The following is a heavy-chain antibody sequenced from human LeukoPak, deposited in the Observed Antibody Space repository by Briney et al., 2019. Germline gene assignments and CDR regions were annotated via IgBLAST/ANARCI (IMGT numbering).Heavy chain of an antibody. D-gene: IGHD6-13*01. CDR1: GFTFSNYS. J-gene: IGHJ4*01. Sequence: GGSLRLSCAASGFTFSNYSMNWVREAPGKGLEGVSYISRSSTTIYYADSVKGRFTISRDNAKKSLYLQMNSLRAEDTAVYYCANSPYSSSLLDYWGHGTLVTVFS. V-gene: IGHV3-48*01. CDR3: ANSPYSSSLLDY. CDR2: ISRSSTTI.